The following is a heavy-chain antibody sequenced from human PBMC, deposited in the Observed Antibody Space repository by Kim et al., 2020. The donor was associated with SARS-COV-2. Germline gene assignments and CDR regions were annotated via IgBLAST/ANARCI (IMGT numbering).Heavy chain of an antibody. D-gene: IGHD3-16*01. Sequence: ASVKVSCKASGYTFTGYYMHWVRQAPGQGLEWMGWINPNSGGTNYAQKFQGRVTMTRDTSISTAYMELSRLRSDDTAVYYCARLTDWLGDYVWGSFPGAAYGMDVWGQGTTVTVSS. CDR1: GYTFTGYY. V-gene: IGHV1-2*02. J-gene: IGHJ6*02. CDR2: INPNSGGT. CDR3: ARLTDWLGDYVWGSFPGAAYGMDV.